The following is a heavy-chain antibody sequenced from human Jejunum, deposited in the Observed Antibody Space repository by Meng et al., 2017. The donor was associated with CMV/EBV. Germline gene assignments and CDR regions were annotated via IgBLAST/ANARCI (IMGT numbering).Heavy chain of an antibody. Sequence: VSGDSINTCSGHYWGWIRQPPGRGLEWIGSISCNGGTHYNPPLKSRVTVSVDTSKNQFSLRLSSVTAADTALYYCVRDGSGGLAAEYWGQGALVTVSS. V-gene: IGHV4-39*07. D-gene: IGHD3-3*01. CDR3: VRDGSGGLAAEY. J-gene: IGHJ4*02. CDR1: GDSINTCSGHY. CDR2: ISCNGGT.